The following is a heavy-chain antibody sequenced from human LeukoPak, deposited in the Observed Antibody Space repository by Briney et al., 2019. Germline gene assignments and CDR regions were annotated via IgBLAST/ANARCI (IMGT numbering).Heavy chain of an antibody. CDR2: ISDSGGST. J-gene: IGHJ4*02. CDR1: GFTFSSYA. V-gene: IGHV3-23*01. D-gene: IGHD3-16*01. Sequence: GGSLRLSCAASGFTFSSYAMSWVRQAPGKGLEWVSAISDSGGSTYYVDSVKGRFTISRDNSKNTLYLQMNSLRAEDTAVYYCAKGGLKGPTWYWGQGTLVTVSS. CDR3: AKGGLKGPTWY.